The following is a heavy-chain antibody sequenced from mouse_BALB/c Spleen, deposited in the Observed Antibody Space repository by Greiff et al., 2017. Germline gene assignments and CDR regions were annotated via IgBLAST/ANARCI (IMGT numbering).Heavy chain of an antibody. D-gene: IGHD2-10*02. CDR2: INSNGGST. Sequence: EVQRVESGGGLVQPGGSLKLSCAASGFTFSSYGMSWVRQTPDKRLELVATINSNGGSTYYPDSVKGRFTISRDNAKNTLYLQMSSLKSEDTAMYYCARRRYGNSYAMDYWGQGTSVTVSS. J-gene: IGHJ4*01. V-gene: IGHV5-6-3*01. CDR3: ARRRYGNSYAMDY. CDR1: GFTFSSYG.